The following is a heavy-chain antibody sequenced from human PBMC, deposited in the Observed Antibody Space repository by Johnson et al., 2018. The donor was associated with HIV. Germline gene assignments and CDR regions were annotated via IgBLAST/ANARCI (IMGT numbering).Heavy chain of an antibody. V-gene: IGHV3-30*04. CDR3: ARQLGSDAFDI. Sequence: QVQLVESGGGLVQPGGSLRLSCPASGFTFSNFAMHWVRQAPGKGLEWVVVISYDGSNKYFADSVKGRFTISRDNSKNSLYLQMNSLRAEDTAVYYCARQLGSDAFDIWGQGTMVTVSS. D-gene: IGHD7-27*01. CDR1: GFTFSNFA. J-gene: IGHJ3*02. CDR2: ISYDGSNK.